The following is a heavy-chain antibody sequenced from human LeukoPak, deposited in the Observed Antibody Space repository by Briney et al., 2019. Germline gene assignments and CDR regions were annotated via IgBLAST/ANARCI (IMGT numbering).Heavy chain of an antibody. D-gene: IGHD3-22*01. V-gene: IGHV3-30*04. J-gene: IGHJ4*02. CDR2: ISYDGSNK. CDR1: GFTFSSYA. Sequence: GGSLRLSCAASGFTFSSYAMHWVRQAPGKGLEWVAVISYDGSNKYYADSVKGRFTISRDNSKNTLYLQMNSLRAEDTAVYYCAKDPTNAMIVVVTNFDTDYWGQGTLVTVSS. CDR3: AKDPTNAMIVVVTNFDTDY.